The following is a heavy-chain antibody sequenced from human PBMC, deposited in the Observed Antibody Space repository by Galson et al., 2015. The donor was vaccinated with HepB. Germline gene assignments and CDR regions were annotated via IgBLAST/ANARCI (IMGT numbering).Heavy chain of an antibody. V-gene: IGHV1-69*02. D-gene: IGHD6-19*01. CDR2: IIPILGIA. CDR3: AIRYSSGPTPFDY. J-gene: IGHJ4*02. CDR1: GGTFSSYT. Sequence: SVKVSCKASGGTFSSYTISWVRQAPGQGLEWMGRIIPILGIANYAQKFQGRVTITADKSTSTAYMELSSLRSEDTAVYYCAIRYSSGPTPFDYWGQGTLVTVSS.